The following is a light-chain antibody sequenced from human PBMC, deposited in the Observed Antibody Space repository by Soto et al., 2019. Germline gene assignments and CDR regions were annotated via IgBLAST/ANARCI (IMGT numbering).Light chain of an antibody. CDR2: DAS. J-gene: IGKJ4*01. V-gene: IGKV3-11*01. CDR3: QQRSNWPLLT. Sequence: EIVLTQSPATLSLSPGERATLSCRASQSVSSYLAWYRQKPGQAPRLLIYDASNRATGIPARFSGSGSGTDFTLTISSPEPEDFAVYYCQQRSNWPLLTFGGGTKVDIK. CDR1: QSVSSY.